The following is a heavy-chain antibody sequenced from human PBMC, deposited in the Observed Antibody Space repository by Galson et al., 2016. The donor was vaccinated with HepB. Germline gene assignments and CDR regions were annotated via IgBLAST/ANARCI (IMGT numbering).Heavy chain of an antibody. J-gene: IGHJ4*02. V-gene: IGHV3-30-3*01. CDR2: MSFDGYSK. Sequence: SLRLSCAASGIAFSNSIMHWVRQAPGMGPEWVAGMSFDGYSKYYLDAVKGRFPISSDDAKKTLYLQMDSQRAEDRALYYCAREGYSSGWAPPFDDWGQGTLVTVSS. CDR3: AREGYSSGWAPPFDD. D-gene: IGHD6-25*01. CDR1: GIAFSNSI.